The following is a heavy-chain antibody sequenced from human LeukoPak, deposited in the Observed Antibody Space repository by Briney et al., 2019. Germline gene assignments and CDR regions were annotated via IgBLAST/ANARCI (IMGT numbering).Heavy chain of an antibody. V-gene: IGHV4-4*07. CDR3: ARDSGTTGEVKFDP. Sequence: SETLSLTCTVSGGPITTYYLSWIRQSAGMGLEWIGHISGSGVITYNPSLKSRVILSLDTSNNHFSLKLISVTAADTAVYYCARDSGTTGEVKFDPWGQGMLVTVSS. CDR2: ISGSGVI. CDR1: GGPITTYY. D-gene: IGHD3-10*01. J-gene: IGHJ5*02.